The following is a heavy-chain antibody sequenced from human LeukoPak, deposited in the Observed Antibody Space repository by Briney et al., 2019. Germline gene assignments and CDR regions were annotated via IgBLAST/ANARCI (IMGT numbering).Heavy chain of an antibody. D-gene: IGHD6-19*01. J-gene: IGHJ6*02. CDR3: ARIGLGYYYYGMDV. CDR1: GGSFSGYY. CDR2: INHSGST. Sequence: SETLSLTCAVYGGSFSGYYWSWIRQPPGKGLEWIGEINHSGSTNYNPSLKSRVTISVDTSKNQFSLKLSSVTAADTAGYYCARIGLGYYYYGMDVWGQGTTVTVSS. V-gene: IGHV4-34*01.